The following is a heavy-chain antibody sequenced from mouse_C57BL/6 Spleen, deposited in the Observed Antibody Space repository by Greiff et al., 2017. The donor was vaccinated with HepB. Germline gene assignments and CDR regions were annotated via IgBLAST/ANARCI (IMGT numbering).Heavy chain of an antibody. CDR1: GYTFTSYW. V-gene: IGHV1-64*01. CDR3: ARAPYYGSSYDAMDY. CDR2: IHPNSGST. J-gene: IGHJ4*01. Sequence: VQLQQPGAELVKPGASVKLSCKASGYTFTSYWMHWVKQRPGQGLEWIGMIHPNSGSTNYNEKFKSKATLTVDKSSSTAYMQLSSLTSEDSAVYYCARAPYYGSSYDAMDYWGQGTSVTVSS. D-gene: IGHD1-1*01.